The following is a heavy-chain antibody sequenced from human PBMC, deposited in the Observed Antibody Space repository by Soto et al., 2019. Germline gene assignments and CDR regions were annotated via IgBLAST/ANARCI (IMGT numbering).Heavy chain of an antibody. CDR1: GYTFTDFA. CDR2: INAGIGNM. D-gene: IGHD2-8*01. J-gene: IGHJ6*02. Sequence: QVPLVQSGAEVQKPGASVKISCKTSGYTFTDFAIHWVRQTPGLSLEWMGWINAGIGNMRYSQKFQGRVSLTRDTSTSTVFMELRRLTPEDTAVYYCARPTCTTPDCLRPYDLYGLDVWGHGTTVTVS. CDR3: ARPTCTTPDCLRPYDLYGLDV. V-gene: IGHV1-3*01.